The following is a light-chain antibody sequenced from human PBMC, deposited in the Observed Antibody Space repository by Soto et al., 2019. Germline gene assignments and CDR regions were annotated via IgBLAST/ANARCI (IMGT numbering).Light chain of an antibody. CDR2: GAS. V-gene: IGKV3-15*01. J-gene: IGKJ2*01. CDR3: QQYNIWPPLYT. Sequence: IVLTQSPAILSASPGERATLSCRASQTVSDNLAWYQQKPARSPRLLFYGASTRGTGIPVGFSGSASGTELSRTISNLQSEHYAVNYCQQYNIWPPLYTFGQRSKL. CDR1: QTVSDN.